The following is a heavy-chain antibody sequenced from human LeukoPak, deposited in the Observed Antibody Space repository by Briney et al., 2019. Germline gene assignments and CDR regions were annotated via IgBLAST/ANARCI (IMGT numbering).Heavy chain of an antibody. V-gene: IGHV4-61*08. CDR1: GGSISSGGYY. CDR3: ARDRDGMDV. J-gene: IGHJ6*02. Sequence: SETLSLTCTVSGGSISSGGYYWSWIRQPPGKGLEWIGYIYYSGSTNYNPSLKSRVTLSVDTSKNQFSLKLSSVTAADTAVYYCARDRDGMDVWGQGTTVTVSS. CDR2: IYYSGST.